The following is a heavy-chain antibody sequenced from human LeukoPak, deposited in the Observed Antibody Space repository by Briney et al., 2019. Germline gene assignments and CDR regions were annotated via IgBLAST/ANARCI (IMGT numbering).Heavy chain of an antibody. CDR3: ASSSGFWSGYSPVDAFDI. D-gene: IGHD3-3*01. CDR1: GFTFDDYG. J-gene: IGHJ3*02. CDR2: INWNGGST. Sequence: GGSLRLSCAASGFTFDDYGMSWVRQAPGKGLEWVSGINWNGGSTGYADSVKGRFTISRDNAKNSLYLQMNSLRAEDTAVYYCASSSGFWSGYSPVDAFDIWGQGTMVTVSS. V-gene: IGHV3-20*04.